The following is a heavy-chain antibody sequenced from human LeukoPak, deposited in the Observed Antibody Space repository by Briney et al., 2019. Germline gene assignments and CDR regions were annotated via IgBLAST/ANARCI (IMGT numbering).Heavy chain of an antibody. D-gene: IGHD3-10*01. CDR2: IRQDGSEK. V-gene: IGHV3-7*05. Sequence: PGGSLRLSCATSGFTFSNFWMNWVRQAPGKGLEWVANIRQDGSEKYYVDSVKGRFTISRDNAKNTLYLQMNSLRAEDTAVYYCAKGRYYYGSGSYPAFDYWGQGTLVTVSS. J-gene: IGHJ4*02. CDR3: AKGRYYYGSGSYPAFDY. CDR1: GFTFSNFW.